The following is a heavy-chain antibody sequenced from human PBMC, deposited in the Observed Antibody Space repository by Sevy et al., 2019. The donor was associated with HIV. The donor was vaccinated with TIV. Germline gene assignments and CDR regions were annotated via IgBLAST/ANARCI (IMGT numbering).Heavy chain of an antibody. V-gene: IGHV1-46*01. J-gene: IGHJ4*02. CDR3: VRADPAQHFDS. CDR2: IDPSAGNA. Sequence: ASVKVSCKASGDTFTNNYMHWVRQAPGQGLEWMGIIDPSAGNASYAQRFQGRVTTTRDTSTSTLYMDLNSLRSEDTAVYYCVRADPAQHFDSWGQGTLVTVSS. CDR1: GDTFTNNY.